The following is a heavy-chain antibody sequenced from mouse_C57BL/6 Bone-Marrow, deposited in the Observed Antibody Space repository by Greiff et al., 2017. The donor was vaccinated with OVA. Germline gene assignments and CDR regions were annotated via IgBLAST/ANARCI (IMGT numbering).Heavy chain of an antibody. V-gene: IGHV1-52*01. J-gene: IGHJ4*01. Sequence: QVQLKESGPELVKPGASVKISCKASGYTFTSYWMHWVKQRPIQGLEWIGNIDPSDSETHYNQKFKDKATLTVDKSSSTAYMQLSSLTSEDSAVYYCARANYDYDGYAMDYWGQGTSVTVSS. CDR2: IDPSDSET. CDR3: ARANYDYDGYAMDY. CDR1: GYTFTSYW. D-gene: IGHD2-4*01.